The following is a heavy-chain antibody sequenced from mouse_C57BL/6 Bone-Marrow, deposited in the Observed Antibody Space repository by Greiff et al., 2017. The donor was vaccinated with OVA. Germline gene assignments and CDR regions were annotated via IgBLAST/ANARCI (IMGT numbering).Heavy chain of an antibody. V-gene: IGHV1-80*01. Sequence: VQLQQSGAELVKPGASVKISCKASGYAFSSYWMNWVKQRPGKGLEWIGQIYPGDGDTNYNGKFKGKATLTAEKSSSTAYMQLSSLTSEDSAVYFCASFYDYGDYAMDYWGQGPSVTVSS. D-gene: IGHD1-1*01. CDR2: IYPGDGDT. CDR3: ASFYDYGDYAMDY. CDR1: GYAFSSYW. J-gene: IGHJ4*01.